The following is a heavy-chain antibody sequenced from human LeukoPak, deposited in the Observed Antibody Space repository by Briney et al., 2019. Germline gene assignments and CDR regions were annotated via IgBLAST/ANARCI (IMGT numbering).Heavy chain of an antibody. CDR2: ISDSGSA. CDR3: ARDGGDYYDSSGYYRE. D-gene: IGHD3-22*01. J-gene: IGHJ4*02. Sequence: SETLSLTCTVSGGSISNYYWSWIRQPPGKELEWIGYISDSGSANYNPSLKSRATISVDTSKNQFSLRLRSVTAADTAVYYCARDGGDYYDSSGYYREWGQGTLVTVSS. V-gene: IGHV4-59*01. CDR1: GGSISNYY.